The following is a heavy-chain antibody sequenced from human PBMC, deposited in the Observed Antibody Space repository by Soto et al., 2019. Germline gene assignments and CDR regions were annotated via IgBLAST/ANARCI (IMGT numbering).Heavy chain of an antibody. CDR3: AKEEYSSSWYSDWFDP. CDR1: GFTFSSYA. J-gene: IGHJ5*02. Sequence: GGSLRLSCAASGFTFSSYAMSWVRQAPGKGLEWVSAISGSGGSTYYADSVKGRFTISRDNSKNTLYLQMNSLRAEDTAVYYCAKEEYSSSWYSDWFDPWGQGTLVTVSS. V-gene: IGHV3-23*01. D-gene: IGHD6-13*01. CDR2: ISGSGGST.